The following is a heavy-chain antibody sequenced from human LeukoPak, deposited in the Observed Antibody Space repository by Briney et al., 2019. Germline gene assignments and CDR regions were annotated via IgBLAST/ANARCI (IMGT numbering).Heavy chain of an antibody. D-gene: IGHD4-11*01. CDR3: ATDDYRGLGY. Sequence: GGSLRLSCAASGITFSNYWMHWVRQAPGKGLVWVSHIIQDGSSTFYADSAKGRFTISRDNAKNTLYLQMNGLRAEDTAVYYCATDDYRGLGYWGQGTLVTVSS. J-gene: IGHJ4*02. CDR1: GITFSNYW. V-gene: IGHV3-74*01. CDR2: IIQDGSST.